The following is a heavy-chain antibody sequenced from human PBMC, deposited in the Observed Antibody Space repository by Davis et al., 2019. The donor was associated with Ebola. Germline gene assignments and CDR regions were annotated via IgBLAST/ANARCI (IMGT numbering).Heavy chain of an antibody. CDR1: GFTFSDYY. CDR3: TTGVFYGGDY. J-gene: IGHJ4*02. D-gene: IGHD4-23*01. Sequence: PGGSLRLSCAASGFTFSDYYMSWIRQAPGKGLEWVGRIKSKTDGGTTDYAAPVKGRFTISRDDSKNTLYLQMNSLKTEDTAVYYCTTGVFYGGDYWGQGTLVTVSS. CDR2: IKSKTDGGTT. V-gene: IGHV3-15*01.